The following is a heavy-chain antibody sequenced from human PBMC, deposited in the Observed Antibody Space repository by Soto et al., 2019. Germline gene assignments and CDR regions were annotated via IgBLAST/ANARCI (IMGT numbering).Heavy chain of an antibody. CDR3: ARDPSYSSSWYLDY. V-gene: IGHV3-74*01. J-gene: IGHJ4*02. CDR2: ISGDGSST. D-gene: IGHD6-13*01. Sequence: GGSLRLSCAASGFTFSSCAMSWVRQAPGKGLEWVSRISGDGSSTGYADSVKGRFTISRDNAKNTLYLQMNSLRAEDTAVYYSARDPSYSSSWYLDYWGQGTLVTVSS. CDR1: GFTFSSCA.